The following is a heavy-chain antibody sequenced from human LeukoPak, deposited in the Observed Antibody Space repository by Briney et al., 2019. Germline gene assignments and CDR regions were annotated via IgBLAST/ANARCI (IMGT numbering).Heavy chain of an antibody. Sequence: ASVKVSCKASGYTSTGYYMHWVRQAPGQGLEWMGWINPNSGGTNYAQKFQGRVTMTRDTSISTAYMELSRLRSDDTAVYYCASGREYCSGGSCYSSDDAFDIWGQGTMVTVSS. V-gene: IGHV1-2*02. J-gene: IGHJ3*02. CDR1: GYTSTGYY. CDR3: ASGREYCSGGSCYSSDDAFDI. D-gene: IGHD2-15*01. CDR2: INPNSGGT.